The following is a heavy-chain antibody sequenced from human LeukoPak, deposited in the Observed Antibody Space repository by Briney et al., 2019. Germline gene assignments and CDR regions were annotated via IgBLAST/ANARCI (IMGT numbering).Heavy chain of an antibody. Sequence: SVKVSCKASGYTFTRYAMNWLRQAPGQGLEWMGGIIPIFGTANYAQKFQGRVTITADESTSTAYMELSSLRSEDTAVYYCARSSRGHFHYYYYGMDVWGQGTTVTVSS. CDR3: ARSSRGHFHYYYYGMDV. V-gene: IGHV1-69*13. D-gene: IGHD6-25*01. CDR2: IIPIFGTA. J-gene: IGHJ6*02. CDR1: GYTFTRYA.